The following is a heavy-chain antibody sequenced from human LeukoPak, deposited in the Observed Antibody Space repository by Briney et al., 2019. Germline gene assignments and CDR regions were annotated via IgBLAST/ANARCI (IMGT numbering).Heavy chain of an antibody. Sequence: GESLRISCNASGYTFTHQSIGLDRQMSGSGLEWMGIIYPRDSDTIYSPSFQGHVTISADTSINTAYLEWSSLEASDTAAYYWPRHLDVMGAIWGQGTLVTVSS. J-gene: IGHJ4*02. CDR1: GYTFTHQS. CDR3: PRHLDVMGAI. CDR2: IYPRDSDT. D-gene: IGHD3/OR15-3a*01. V-gene: IGHV5-51*01.